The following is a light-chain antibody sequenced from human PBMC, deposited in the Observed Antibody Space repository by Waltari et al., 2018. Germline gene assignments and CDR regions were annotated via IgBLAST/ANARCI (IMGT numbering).Light chain of an antibody. V-gene: IGKV1-39*01. CDR2: AAS. CDR3: QQSHSVPNT. J-gene: IGKJ2*01. Sequence: DILMTQSPPSLSASVGDRVTITCRASQSISSDLNWYQQKPGKAPKLPIYAASSLQSGVPSRFXGSGSGTDFTLTISSLQPEDFATYYCQQSHSVPNTFGQGTKLEIK. CDR1: QSISSD.